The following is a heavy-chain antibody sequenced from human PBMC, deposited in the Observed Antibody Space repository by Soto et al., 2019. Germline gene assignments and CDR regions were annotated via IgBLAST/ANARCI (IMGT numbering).Heavy chain of an antibody. V-gene: IGHV3-66*01. CDR2: ICSDGNT. CDR1: GFTVSSNY. J-gene: IGHJ6*02. CDR3: ETDYGGMDV. D-gene: IGHD4-17*01. Sequence: PGGSLRLSCAASGFTVSSNYMIWVRQTPGKGLEWVSLICSDGNTHYADSVKGRFTISRDNAKNTLYLQMNSLRDEDTAVYYCETDYGGMDVWGQGTTVTVSS.